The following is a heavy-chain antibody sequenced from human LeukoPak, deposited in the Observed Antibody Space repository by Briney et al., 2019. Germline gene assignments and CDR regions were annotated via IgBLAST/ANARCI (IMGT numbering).Heavy chain of an antibody. CDR2: IYHSGST. Sequence: PSETLSLTCAVSGGSISSGGYSWSWIRQPPGKGLEWIGYIYHSGSTYYNPSLKSRVTISVDRSKNQFSLKLSSVTAADTAVYYCARHVRGNPGVSRFVHALITPKYGMDVWGQGTTVTVSS. V-gene: IGHV4-30-2*01. D-gene: IGHD3-10*01. CDR1: GGSISSGGYS. J-gene: IGHJ6*02. CDR3: ARHVRGNPGVSRFVHALITPKYGMDV.